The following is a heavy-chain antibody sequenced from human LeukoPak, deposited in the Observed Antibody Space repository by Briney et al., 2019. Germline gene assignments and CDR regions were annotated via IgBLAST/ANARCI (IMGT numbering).Heavy chain of an antibody. V-gene: IGHV3-48*01. CDR1: GFTFSSYS. J-gene: IGHJ3*02. CDR2: IYSSSTI. CDR3: ARQHYYSQAFEI. D-gene: IGHD3-22*01. Sequence: GGSLRLSCAPSGFTFSSYSMNWVRQAPGKGLEWISYIYSSSTIYYADSVKGRFTISRDNANNSLYLQMNSLRAEDTAVYYCARQHYYSQAFEIWGQGRMVTVSS.